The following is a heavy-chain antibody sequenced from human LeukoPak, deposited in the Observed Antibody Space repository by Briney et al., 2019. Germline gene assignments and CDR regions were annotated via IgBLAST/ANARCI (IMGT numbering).Heavy chain of an antibody. J-gene: IGHJ5*02. D-gene: IGHD3-10*01. V-gene: IGHV1-69*06. CDR1: RRTFSIYA. CDR2: ILPIFCTA. Sequence: PAPSVKVSCKASRRTFSIYAIRWARQAPRQGLEWMGGILPIFCTANYAQKFQERVTITADNSTSTAYKELSSLRSDDTAVYCCARQPPSWFGELLNWFVLWGRGTRVSVFS. CDR3: ARQPPSWFGELLNWFVL.